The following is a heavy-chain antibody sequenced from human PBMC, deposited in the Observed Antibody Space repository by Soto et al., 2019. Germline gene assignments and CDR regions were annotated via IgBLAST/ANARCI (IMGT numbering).Heavy chain of an antibody. D-gene: IGHD6-6*01. Sequence: ASVKVSFKASGYTFTEYYIHWVRQAPGQGLEWMGMINSSGGSTSYAQKFQGRDTMTRDTSTRTVYMEPSTLTSEDTAVYYCARGPNRSGRSSLDYWGQGAQVTVSS. CDR1: GYTFTEYY. CDR2: INSSGGST. J-gene: IGHJ4*02. V-gene: IGHV1-46*01. CDR3: ARGPNRSGRSSLDY.